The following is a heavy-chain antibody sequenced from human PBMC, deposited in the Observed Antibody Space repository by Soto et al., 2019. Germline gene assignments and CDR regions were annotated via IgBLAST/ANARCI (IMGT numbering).Heavy chain of an antibody. CDR1: GFTFSSYA. J-gene: IGHJ4*02. V-gene: IGHV3-30-3*01. CDR3: ARDMKRARAFDY. Sequence: GGSLRLSCAASGFTFSSYAMHWVRQAPGKGLEWVAVISYDGSNKYYADSVKGRFTISRDNSKNTLYLQMNSLRAEDTAVYYCARDMKRARAFDYWGQGTLVTVSS. CDR2: ISYDGSNK. D-gene: IGHD3-16*01.